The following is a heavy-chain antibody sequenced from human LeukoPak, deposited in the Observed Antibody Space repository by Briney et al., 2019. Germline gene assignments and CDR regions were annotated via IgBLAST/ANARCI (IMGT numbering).Heavy chain of an antibody. D-gene: IGHD3-10*01. CDR2: INPNSGAT. J-gene: IGHJ4*02. CDR1: GYTFTAYY. Sequence: ASVKVSCKASGYTFTAYYIHWVRQAPGQGLEWMGKINPNSGATNYAQKFQGRVTMTRDTPISTAYMELSSLRSDDTAVYYCARVLSYYGSGDYWAQGTLVTVSS. V-gene: IGHV1-2*02. CDR3: ARVLSYYGSGDY.